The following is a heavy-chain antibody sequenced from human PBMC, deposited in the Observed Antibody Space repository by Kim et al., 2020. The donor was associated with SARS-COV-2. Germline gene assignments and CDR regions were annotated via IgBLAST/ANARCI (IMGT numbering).Heavy chain of an antibody. V-gene: IGHV3-23*01. D-gene: IGHD1-26*01. Sequence: GGSLRLSFAASGFSFTCCAMTWVRQAPGKGLEWVSSFSHDGRSPHYADSVKGRFTISRDDSKTTLYLQLNSLRGEDTAVYYCAKDVWDYSGMDVWGQGTTVTVSS. CDR3: AKDVWDYSGMDV. J-gene: IGHJ6*02. CDR2: FSHDGRSP. CDR1: GFSFTCCA.